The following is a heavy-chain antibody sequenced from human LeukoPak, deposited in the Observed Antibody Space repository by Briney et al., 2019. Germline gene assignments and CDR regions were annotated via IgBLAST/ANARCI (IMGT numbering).Heavy chain of an antibody. V-gene: IGHV3-23*01. Sequence: GGSLRLSCAASGFTFSSYAMGWVHQAPGKGLEWVSAINGGGGRTYYADSVKGRFTISRDNSKNTLYLQMNSLRAEDTAVYYCAKDRIASYYDSSGYPEDYWGQGTLVTVSS. CDR3: AKDRIASYYDSSGYPEDY. CDR1: GFTFSSYA. J-gene: IGHJ4*02. D-gene: IGHD3-22*01. CDR2: INGGGGRT.